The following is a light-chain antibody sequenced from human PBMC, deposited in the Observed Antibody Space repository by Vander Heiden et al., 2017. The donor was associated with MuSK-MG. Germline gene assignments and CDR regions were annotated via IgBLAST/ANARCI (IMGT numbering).Light chain of an antibody. V-gene: IGKV1-5*01. CDR2: DAS. J-gene: IGKJ1*01. Sequence: DIQMTQSPSTLSASVGDRLTITCRASQSISSWLAWYQQKPGKAPKLLIYDASSLESGVPSRFSGSGSGTEFTLTISSLQPDDFTTYYCQQYNSYSPLTFGPGTKVEIK. CDR1: QSISSW. CDR3: QQYNSYSPLT.